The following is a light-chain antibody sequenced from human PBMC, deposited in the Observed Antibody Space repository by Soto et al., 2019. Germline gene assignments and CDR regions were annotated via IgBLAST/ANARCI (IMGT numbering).Light chain of an antibody. V-gene: IGKV1-39*01. CDR3: HQSYITPYT. CDR2: AAS. CDR1: QSIITY. J-gene: IGKJ2*01. Sequence: DIQMTQSPSSLSASVGDRVTITCRASQSIITYLNWYQQKPGKAPKVLIYAASSLESGVPSRFSGSGSGTDFTLTISSLQPEDFATHYCHQSYITPYTFGQGTKLEIK.